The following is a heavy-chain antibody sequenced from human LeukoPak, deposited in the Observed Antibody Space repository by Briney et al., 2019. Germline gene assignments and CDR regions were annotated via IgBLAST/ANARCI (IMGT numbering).Heavy chain of an antibody. D-gene: IGHD2-21*02. Sequence: HPGGSLRLSCAASGFTFSSYWMSWVRQAPGKGLEWVANIKQDGSEKYYVDSVKGRFTISRDNAKNSLYLQMNSLRAEDTAVYYCARDYVVVTEASYYFDYWGQGTLVTVSS. V-gene: IGHV3-7*01. CDR1: GFTFSSYW. J-gene: IGHJ4*02. CDR3: ARDYVVVTEASYYFDY. CDR2: IKQDGSEK.